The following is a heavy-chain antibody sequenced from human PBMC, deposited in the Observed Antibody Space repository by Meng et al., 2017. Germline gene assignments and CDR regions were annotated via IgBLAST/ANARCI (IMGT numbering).Heavy chain of an antibody. Sequence: GSSLKISCKGSGYSFTSYWIGWVRQMPGKGLEWMGIIYPVDSDTRYSPSFQGQVTISADKSISTAYLQWSSLKASDTAMYYCARLSRTRRNGGGIYWFDPWGQGTLVTVSS. CDR2: IYPVDSDT. D-gene: IGHD4-23*01. V-gene: IGHV5-51*01. CDR1: GYSFTSYW. CDR3: ARLSRTRRNGGGIYWFDP. J-gene: IGHJ5*02.